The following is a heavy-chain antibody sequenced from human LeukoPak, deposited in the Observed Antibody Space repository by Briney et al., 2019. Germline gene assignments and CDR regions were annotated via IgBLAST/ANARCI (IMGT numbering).Heavy chain of an antibody. V-gene: IGHV3-23*01. CDR3: AKGDGYNTFFDY. CDR1: GFTFSTYA. J-gene: IGHJ4*02. Sequence: GGSLRLSCAASGFTFSTYAMSWVRQAPGKGLDWVSGIIASGNSPYYADSVKGRFTISRDNSKNTLYLQMNSLRAEDTAVYYCAKGDGYNTFFDYWGQGTLVTVSS. D-gene: IGHD5-24*01. CDR2: IIASGNSP.